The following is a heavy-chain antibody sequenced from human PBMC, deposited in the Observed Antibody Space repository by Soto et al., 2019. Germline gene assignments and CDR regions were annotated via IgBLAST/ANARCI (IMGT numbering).Heavy chain of an antibody. J-gene: IGHJ6*02. CDR2: INAGNGNT. CDR1: GYTFTSYA. CDR3: ARDQRYSYGLRYYYCGMDV. V-gene: IGHV1-3*05. Sequence: QVQLVQSGAEEKKPGASVKVSCKASGYTFTSYAMHWVRQAPGQRLEWMGWINAGNGNTKYSQKFQGRVTITRDTSASTAYMELSSLRSEDTAVYYCARDQRYSYGLRYYYCGMDVWGQGTTVTVSS. D-gene: IGHD5-18*01.